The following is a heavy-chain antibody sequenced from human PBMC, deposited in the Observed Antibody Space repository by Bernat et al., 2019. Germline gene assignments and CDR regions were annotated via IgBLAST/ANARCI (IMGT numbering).Heavy chain of an antibody. CDR2: IKSKTDGGTT. D-gene: IGHD3-22*01. Sequence: EVQLVESGGGLVKPGGSLRLSCAASGFTFSNAWMSWVRQAPGKGLEWVGRIKSKTDGGTTEYAAPVKCRFSSSRDDSKNTLYLQMNSLKTEDTAVYYCTTGWAYRASYYDSSGYYAGWGQGTLVTVSS. CDR1: GFTFSNAW. J-gene: IGHJ4*02. V-gene: IGHV3-15*01. CDR3: TTGWAYRASYYDSSGYYAG.